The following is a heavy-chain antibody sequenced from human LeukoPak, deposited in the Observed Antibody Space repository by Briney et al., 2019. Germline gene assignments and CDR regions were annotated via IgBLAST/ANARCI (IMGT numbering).Heavy chain of an antibody. V-gene: IGHV1-18*01. Sequence: GASVKVSCKASGGTFSSYAISWVRQAPGQGLEWMGWISAYNGNTNYAQKLQGRVTMTTDTSTSTAYMGLRSLRSDDTAVYYCARDARHCSSTSCSYFDYWGQGTLVTVSS. CDR2: ISAYNGNT. CDR1: GGTFSSYA. D-gene: IGHD2-2*01. CDR3: ARDARHCSSTSCSYFDY. J-gene: IGHJ4*02.